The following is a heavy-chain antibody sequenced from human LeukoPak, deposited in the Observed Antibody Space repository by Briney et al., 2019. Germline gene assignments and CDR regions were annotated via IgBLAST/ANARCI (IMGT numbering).Heavy chain of an antibody. CDR2: IIPIFGTA. D-gene: IGHD3-10*01. CDR1: GGTFSSYA. J-gene: IGHJ5*02. CDR3: AGEGGYYYGSGSPSDP. Sequence: SVKVSCKASGGTFSSYAISWVRQAPGQGLEWMGGIIPIFGTANYAQKFQGRVTINANKSTSTAFMELSSLRSEETAVDYCAGEGGYYYGSGSPSDPWGQGTLVTVSS. V-gene: IGHV1-69*06.